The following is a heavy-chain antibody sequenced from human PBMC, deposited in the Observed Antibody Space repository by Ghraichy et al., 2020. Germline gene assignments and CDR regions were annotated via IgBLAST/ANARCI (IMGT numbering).Heavy chain of an antibody. CDR2: IYYGGRT. CDR3: ARHVAAAYFDY. Sequence: ESLNISCTVSGGSISSNNYYWGWIRQPPGKGLEWIGSIYYGGRTYYNPSLKSRVTMSVDTSKNQFSLKLSSVTAADTAVYYCARHVAAAYFDYWGQGTLVTVSS. J-gene: IGHJ4*02. D-gene: IGHD6-13*01. CDR1: GGSISSNNYY. V-gene: IGHV4-39*01.